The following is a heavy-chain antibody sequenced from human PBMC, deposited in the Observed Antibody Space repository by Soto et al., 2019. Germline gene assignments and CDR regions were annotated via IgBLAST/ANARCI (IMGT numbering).Heavy chain of an antibody. CDR3: AKFRATYSRSGPLDGAFGI. Sequence: GASVKVSCKASGGTFSSYAISWVRQAPGQGLEWMGGIIPIFGTANYAQKFQGRVTITADESTSTAYMELSSLRSEDTAVYYCAKFRATYSRSGPLDGAFGIWGQGTMVPVS. CDR1: GGTFSSYA. CDR2: IIPIFGTA. D-gene: IGHD6-6*01. J-gene: IGHJ3*02. V-gene: IGHV1-69*13.